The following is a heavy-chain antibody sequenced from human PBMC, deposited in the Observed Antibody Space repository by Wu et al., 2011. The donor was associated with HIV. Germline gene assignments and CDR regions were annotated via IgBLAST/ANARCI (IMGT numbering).Heavy chain of an antibody. CDR2: IIPIFGTA. Sequence: QGQLVQSGAEVKKPGSSVKVSCKASRGTFNSNILSWVRQAPGQGLEWMGRIIPIFGTANYAQKFQGRVTITADRSTNTFYMELSSLRSEDTAIYYCARLSYSSGVDYWGQGTLVTVSS. CDR1: RGTFNSNI. D-gene: IGHD5-18*01. CDR3: ARLSYSSGVDY. V-gene: IGHV1-69*08. J-gene: IGHJ4*02.